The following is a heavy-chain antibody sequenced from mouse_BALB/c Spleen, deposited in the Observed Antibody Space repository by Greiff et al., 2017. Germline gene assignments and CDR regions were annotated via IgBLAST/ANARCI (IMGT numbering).Heavy chain of an antibody. CDR2: INSNGGST. D-gene: IGHD2-1*01. J-gene: IGHJ4*01. CDR3: ARRGNGGGYYAMDY. CDR1: GFTFSSYY. Sequence: EVMLVESGGGLVKLGGSLKLSCAASGFTFSSYYMSWVRQTPEKRLELVAAINSNGGSTYYPDTVKGRFTISRDNAKNTLYLQLSSLKSEDTALYYCARRGNGGGYYAMDYWGQGTSVTVSS. V-gene: IGHV5-6-2*01.